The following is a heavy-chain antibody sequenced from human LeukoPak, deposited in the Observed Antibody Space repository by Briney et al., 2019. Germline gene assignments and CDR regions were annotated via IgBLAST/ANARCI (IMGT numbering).Heavy chain of an antibody. J-gene: IGHJ4*02. D-gene: IGHD3-3*01. Sequence: PGGSLRLSCAASGFNFNSYTMNWVRQAPGKGLEWVAHIKQDGSQEYYVDSVKGRFTISRDSAKNSLYLQMNSLRAEDTAVYYCARGVPYDSWSGPHYSDYWGQGTLVTVSS. V-gene: IGHV3-7*01. CDR1: GFNFNSYT. CDR2: IKQDGSQE. CDR3: ARGVPYDSWSGPHYSDY.